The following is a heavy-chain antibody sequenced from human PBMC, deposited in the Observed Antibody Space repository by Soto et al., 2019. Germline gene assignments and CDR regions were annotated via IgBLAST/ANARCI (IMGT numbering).Heavy chain of an antibody. CDR2: ISYDGSNK. Sequence: GGSLRLSCAASGFTFSSYGMHWVRQAPGKGLEWVAVISYDGSNKYYADSVKGRFTISRDNSKNTLYLQMNSLRAEDTAVYYCAKDGPNNRPVPSGSYYRHYYYGMDVWGQGTTVTVSS. D-gene: IGHD1-26*01. V-gene: IGHV3-30*18. J-gene: IGHJ6*02. CDR3: AKDGPNNRPVPSGSYYRHYYYGMDV. CDR1: GFTFSSYG.